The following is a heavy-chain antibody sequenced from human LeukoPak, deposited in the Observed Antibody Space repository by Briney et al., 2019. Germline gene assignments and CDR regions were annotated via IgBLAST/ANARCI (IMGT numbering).Heavy chain of an antibody. CDR2: IYTSGST. V-gene: IGHV4-4*07. CDR1: GGSISSYY. D-gene: IGHD6-19*01. J-gene: IGHJ6*03. Sequence: PSETLSLTCTVSGGSISSYYWSWIRQPAGKGLEWIGRIYTSGSTNYNPSLKSRVTISVDTSKNQFSLKLSSVTAADTAVYYCAGIAVAGRIYYYYMDVWGKGTTVTVSS. CDR3: AGIAVAGRIYYYYMDV.